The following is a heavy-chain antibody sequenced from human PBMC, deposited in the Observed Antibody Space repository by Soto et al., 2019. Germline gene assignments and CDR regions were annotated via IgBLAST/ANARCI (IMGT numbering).Heavy chain of an antibody. D-gene: IGHD1-26*01. J-gene: IGHJ5*02. CDR3: ARGRPVGEALRWFGP. V-gene: IGHV1-3*01. Sequence: ASVKVSCKASGYTFTHYAIHWVRQAPGQRPEWMGWINADTGNTRYSQEFQVGVSITRDTSASSVYLELTSLTSEDTAIYFCARGRPVGEALRWFGPWGKGTMFTVSS. CDR2: INADTGNT. CDR1: GYTFTHYA.